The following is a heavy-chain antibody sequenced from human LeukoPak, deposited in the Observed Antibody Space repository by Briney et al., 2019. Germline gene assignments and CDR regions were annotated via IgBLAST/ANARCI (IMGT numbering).Heavy chain of an antibody. D-gene: IGHD3-3*01. J-gene: IGHJ6*03. V-gene: IGHV3-48*01. CDR2: ISSSSSTI. Sequence: GGSLRLSFAASGFTFSSYSMNWVRQAPGKGLEWVSYISSSSSTIYYADSVKGRFTISRDNAKNSLYLQMNSLRAEDTAVYYCARGGGNAAIFGVANVREYYMDVWGKGTTVTVSS. CDR1: GFTFSSYS. CDR3: ARGGGNAAIFGVANVREYYMDV.